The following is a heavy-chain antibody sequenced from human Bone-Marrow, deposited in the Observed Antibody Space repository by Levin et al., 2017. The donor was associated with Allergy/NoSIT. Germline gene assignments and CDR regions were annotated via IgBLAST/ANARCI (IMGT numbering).Heavy chain of an antibody. J-gene: IGHJ6*02. CDR2: ISSDGSNR. Sequence: GGSLRLSCAASGFAFSSYGIHWVRQAPGKGLEWVAVISSDGSNRYYADSLKGRFTISRDNSKDTLYLQMDSLRAEDTAVYFCAKDRRQQLVGGVFYYYFGMDVWGQGTTVTVSS. D-gene: IGHD6-13*01. CDR3: AKDRRQQLVGGVFYYYFGMDV. CDR1: GFAFSSYG. V-gene: IGHV3-30*18.